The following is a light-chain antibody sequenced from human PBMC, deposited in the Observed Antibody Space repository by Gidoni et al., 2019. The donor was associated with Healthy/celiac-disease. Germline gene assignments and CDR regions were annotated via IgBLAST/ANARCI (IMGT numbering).Light chain of an antibody. J-gene: IGKJ1*01. CDR3: QQYNSYWT. Sequence: DIQMTQSPSTLSASVGDRVTITCRASQSISSWLAWYQQKPGKAPNLLIYKASSLESGDPSRFSGGGSGTEFTLTISSLQPDDFATYYCQQYNSYWTFGQGTKVEIK. CDR2: KAS. CDR1: QSISSW. V-gene: IGKV1-5*03.